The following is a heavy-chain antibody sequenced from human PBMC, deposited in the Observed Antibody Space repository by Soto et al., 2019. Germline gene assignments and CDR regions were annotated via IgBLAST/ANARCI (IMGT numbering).Heavy chain of an antibody. J-gene: IGHJ6*02. D-gene: IGHD5-18*01. CDR1: GFTFSSYG. V-gene: IGHV3-30*18. CDR2: ISYDGSNK. CDR3: AKDRYSYGYYYYGMDV. Sequence: VGSLRLSCAASGFTFSSYGMHWVRQAPGKGLEWVAVISYDGSNKYYADSVKGRFTISRDNSKNTLYLQMNSLRAEDTAVYYCAKDRYSYGYYYYGMDVWGQGTTVTVSS.